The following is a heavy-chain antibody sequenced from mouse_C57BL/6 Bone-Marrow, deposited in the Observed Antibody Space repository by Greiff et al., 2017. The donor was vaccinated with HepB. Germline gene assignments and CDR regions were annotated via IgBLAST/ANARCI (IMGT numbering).Heavy chain of an antibody. D-gene: IGHD2-5*01. CDR2: IDPENGDT. CDR3: TSWRDSNYGEDY. V-gene: IGHV14-4*01. Sequence: VQLKESGAELVRPGASVKLSCTASGFNIKDDYMHWVKQRPEQGLEWIGWIDPENGDTEYASKFQGKATITADTSSNTANLQRSSLTSEDTAVYYCTSWRDSNYGEDYWGQGTSVTVSS. J-gene: IGHJ4*01. CDR1: GFNIKDDY.